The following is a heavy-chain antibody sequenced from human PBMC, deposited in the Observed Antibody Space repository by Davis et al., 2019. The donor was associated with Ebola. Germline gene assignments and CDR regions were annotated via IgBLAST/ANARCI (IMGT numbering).Heavy chain of an antibody. CDR3: ARGSSYSRFDY. CDR1: GFTFSSYS. Sequence: ESLKISCAASGFTFSSYSMNWIRQPPGKGLEWIGEINHSGSTNYNPSLKSRVTISVDTSKNQFSLKLSSVTAADTAVYYCARGSSYSRFDYWGQGTLVTVSS. V-gene: IGHV4-34*01. D-gene: IGHD1-26*01. J-gene: IGHJ4*02. CDR2: INHSGST.